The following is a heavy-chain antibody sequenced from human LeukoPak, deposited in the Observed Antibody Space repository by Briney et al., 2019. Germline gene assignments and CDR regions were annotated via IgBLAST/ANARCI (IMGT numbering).Heavy chain of an antibody. V-gene: IGHV3-23*01. CDR3: ARDPNGDYIGAFDM. Sequence: GGSLRLSCTASGFTFSAYVMMWVRQAPGKGPEWVSAIRGGGTSEFYADSVKGRFRISRDNSKDTLFLQMNSLRAEDTAVYYCARDPNGDYIGAFDMWGPGTMVTVSS. D-gene: IGHD4-17*01. J-gene: IGHJ3*02. CDR1: GFTFSAYV. CDR2: IRGGGTSE.